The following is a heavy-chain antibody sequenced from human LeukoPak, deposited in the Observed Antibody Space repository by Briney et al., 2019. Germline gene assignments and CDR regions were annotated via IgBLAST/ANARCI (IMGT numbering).Heavy chain of an antibody. CDR2: IYYSGST. D-gene: IGHD2-2*01. CDR3: ARDQLVVVPAGAFDI. V-gene: IGHV4-59*01. J-gene: IGHJ3*02. CDR1: GGSISSYY. Sequence: SETLSLTCSVSGGSISSYYWSWIRQPPGKGLEWIGYIYYSGSTNYNPSLKSRVTISVDTSKNQFSLKLSSVTAADTAVYYCARDQLVVVPAGAFDIWGQGTMVTVSS.